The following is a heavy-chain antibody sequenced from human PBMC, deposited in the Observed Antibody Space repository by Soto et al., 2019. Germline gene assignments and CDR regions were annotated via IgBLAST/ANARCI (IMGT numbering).Heavy chain of an antibody. Sequence: GGSLRLSCAASGFTFSSYGMHWVRQAPGKGLEWVAVIWYDGSNKYYADSVKGRFTISRDNSKNTLYLQMNSLRAEDTAVYYCARDRVYCSSTSCYNPRNYYFDYWGQGTLVTVSS. V-gene: IGHV3-33*01. D-gene: IGHD2-2*02. CDR2: IWYDGSNK. J-gene: IGHJ4*02. CDR3: ARDRVYCSSTSCYNPRNYYFDY. CDR1: GFTFSSYG.